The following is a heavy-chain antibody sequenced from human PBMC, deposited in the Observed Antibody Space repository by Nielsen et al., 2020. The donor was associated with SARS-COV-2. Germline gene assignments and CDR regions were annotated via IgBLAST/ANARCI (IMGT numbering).Heavy chain of an antibody. Sequence: SETLSLTCTVSGGSFSGYYWSWIRQPPGKGLEWIGSIYYSGSTYYNPSLKSRVTISVDTSKNQFSLKLSSVTAADTAVYYCATGDSYGYPGWFDPWGQGTLVTVSS. CDR3: ATGDSYGYPGWFDP. J-gene: IGHJ5*02. CDR2: IYYSGST. CDR1: GGSFSGYY. D-gene: IGHD5-18*01. V-gene: IGHV4-59*05.